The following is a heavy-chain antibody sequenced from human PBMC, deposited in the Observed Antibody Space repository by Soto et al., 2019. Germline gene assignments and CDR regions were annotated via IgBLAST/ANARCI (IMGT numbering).Heavy chain of an antibody. V-gene: IGHV4-61*01. CDR2: IYYSGST. Sequence: KTSETLSLTCTVSGGSVSGGSYYWSWIRQPPGKGLEWIGYIYYSGSTNYNPSLKSRVTISVDTSKNQFSLKLSSVTAADTAVYYCASVLYDYVWGSYFHWGQGTLVTVSS. CDR1: GGSVSGGSYY. CDR3: ASVLYDYVWGSYFH. D-gene: IGHD3-16*01. J-gene: IGHJ4*02.